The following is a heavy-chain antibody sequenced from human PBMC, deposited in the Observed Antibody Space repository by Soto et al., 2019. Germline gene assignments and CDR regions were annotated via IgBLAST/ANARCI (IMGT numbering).Heavy chain of an antibody. CDR2: IYTSGST. J-gene: IGHJ4*02. V-gene: IGHV4-4*07. Sequence: SETLSLTCTVSGGSISSYYWSWIRQPAGKGLEWIGRIYTSGSTNYNPSLKSRVTMSVDTSKNQFSLKLSSVTAADTAVYYCATIMPGYSYGPTYYFDYWRQGTLVTVSS. D-gene: IGHD5-18*01. CDR3: ATIMPGYSYGPTYYFDY. CDR1: GGSISSYY.